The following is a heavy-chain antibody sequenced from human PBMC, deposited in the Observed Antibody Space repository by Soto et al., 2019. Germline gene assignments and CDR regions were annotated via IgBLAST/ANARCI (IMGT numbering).Heavy chain of an antibody. CDR2: ISGSGGST. CDR3: AKDRSDASGWYYFDY. J-gene: IGHJ4*02. Sequence: GGSLRLSCAASGFTFSSYAMSWVRQAPGKGLEWVSAISGSGGSTYYAASVKGRFTISRDNSKNTLYLQMNSLRAEDTAVYYCAKDRSDASGWYYFDYWGQGTLVTVSS. CDR1: GFTFSSYA. D-gene: IGHD6-19*01. V-gene: IGHV3-23*01.